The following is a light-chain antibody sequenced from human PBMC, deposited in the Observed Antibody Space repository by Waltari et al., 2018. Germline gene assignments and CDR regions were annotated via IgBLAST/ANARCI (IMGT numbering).Light chain of an antibody. Sequence: EIVLTQSPGTLSLSPGERATLSCRASQSVSGSYLAWYQQKPGQAPRPLIYGASNRATGIPDRISGSGSGTDFTLTISRLESEDFAVYYCQQYGSSPETFGPGTKVEAK. CDR2: GAS. J-gene: IGKJ1*01. CDR1: QSVSGSY. V-gene: IGKV3-20*01. CDR3: QQYGSSPET.